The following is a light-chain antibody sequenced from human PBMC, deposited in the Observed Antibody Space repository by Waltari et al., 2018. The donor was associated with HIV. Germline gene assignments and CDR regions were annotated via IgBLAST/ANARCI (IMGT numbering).Light chain of an antibody. V-gene: IGLV2-14*03. Sequence: QSALTQPASVSGSPGQSITISCTGTSMDVGPYNYVSWYQQHPGEAPKLIIYDVSNRPSGVSNRFSGSKSGNTASLTISGLQAEDEADYYCSSYTIRTTLEFGGGTKLTVL. CDR3: SSYTIRTTLE. CDR2: DVS. CDR1: SMDVGPYNY. J-gene: IGLJ2*01.